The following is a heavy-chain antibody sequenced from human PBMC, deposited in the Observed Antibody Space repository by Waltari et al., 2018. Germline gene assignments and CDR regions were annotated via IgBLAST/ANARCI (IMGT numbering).Heavy chain of an antibody. J-gene: IGHJ4*02. CDR3: ARERSVTGKGNLDY. V-gene: IGHV3-48*03. D-gene: IGHD3-10*01. CDR1: GFTFSSYE. CDR2: ISSGGTNM. Sequence: EVQLVESGGGLVQPGGSLRLSCAASGFTFSSYEMNWVRQAPGKGLGLVSYISSGGTNMFYAESVKGRFTISRDNAKNSLYLHMNSLRVEDTAVYYCARERSVTGKGNLDYWGQGTLVTVSS.